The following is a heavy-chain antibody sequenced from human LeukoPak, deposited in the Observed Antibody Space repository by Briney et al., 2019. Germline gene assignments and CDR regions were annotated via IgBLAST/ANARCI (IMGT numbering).Heavy chain of an antibody. V-gene: IGHV3-66*01. D-gene: IGHD6-19*01. CDR3: ARVDYSSGWYYFDY. CDR1: EFSVGSNY. J-gene: IGHJ4*02. Sequence: GGSLRLSCAASEFSVGSNYMTWVRQAPGKGLEWVSLIYSGGSTYYADSVKGRFTISRDNSKNTLYLQMNSLRAEDTAVYYCARVDYSSGWYYFDYWGQGTLVTVSS. CDR2: IYSGGST.